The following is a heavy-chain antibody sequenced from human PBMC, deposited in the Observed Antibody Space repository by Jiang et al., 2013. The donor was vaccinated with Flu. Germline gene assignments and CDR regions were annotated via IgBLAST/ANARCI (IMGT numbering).Heavy chain of an antibody. CDR3: ARLPVTMVRDDAFDI. V-gene: IGHV5-51*01. D-gene: IGHD3-10*01. CDR2: IYPGDSDT. Sequence: GAEVKKPGESLRISCKGSGYSFTSYWIGWVRQMPGKGLEWMGIIYPGDSDTRYSPSFQGQVTISADKSISTAYLQWSSLKASDTAMYYCARLPVTMVRDDAFDIWGQGTMVTVSS. CDR1: GYSFTSYW. J-gene: IGHJ3*02.